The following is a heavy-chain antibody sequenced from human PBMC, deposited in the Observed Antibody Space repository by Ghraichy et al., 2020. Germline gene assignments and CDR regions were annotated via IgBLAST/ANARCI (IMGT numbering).Heavy chain of an antibody. CDR1: GFTFDDYA. V-gene: IGHV3-9*01. Sequence: GGSLRLSCAASGFTFDDYAMHWVRQTPGKGLEWVSGISWNSGTIGYADSVKGRFTISRDNAKNSLYLQMNSLRAEDTALYYCAKDLYTYNWNYPGFDYWGQGTLVTVSS. D-gene: IGHD1-7*01. CDR3: AKDLYTYNWNYPGFDY. J-gene: IGHJ4*02. CDR2: ISWNSGTI.